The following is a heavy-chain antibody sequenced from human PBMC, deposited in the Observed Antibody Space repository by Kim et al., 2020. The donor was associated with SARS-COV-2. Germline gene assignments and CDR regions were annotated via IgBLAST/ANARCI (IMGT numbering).Heavy chain of an antibody. J-gene: IGHJ6*02. Sequence: GGSLRLSCAASGFTFSSYGMHWVRQAPGKGLEWVAVISYDGSNKYYADSVKGRFTISRDNSKNTLYLQMNSLRAEDTAVYYCAKDQKYYDFWSGYFSGLDDDGKYYYCDMDVWDQGTTVTVSS. CDR1: GFTFSSYG. V-gene: IGHV3-30*18. CDR2: ISYDGSNK. CDR3: AKDQKYYDFWSGYFSGLDDDGKYYYCDMDV. D-gene: IGHD3-3*01.